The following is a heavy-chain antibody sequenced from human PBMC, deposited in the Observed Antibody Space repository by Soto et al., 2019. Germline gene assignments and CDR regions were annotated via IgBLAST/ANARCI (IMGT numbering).Heavy chain of an antibody. J-gene: IGHJ4*02. Sequence: QLQLQESGPGLVKPSETLSLTCTVSGGSISSSSYYWGWIRQPPGKGLEWIGSIYYSGSTYYNPSLKSRVTISVDTSKNQFSLKPSSVTAADTAVYYCARPVENWGSYYFDYWGQGTLVTVSS. CDR2: IYYSGST. V-gene: IGHV4-39*01. D-gene: IGHD7-27*01. CDR3: ARPVENWGSYYFDY. CDR1: GGSISSSSYY.